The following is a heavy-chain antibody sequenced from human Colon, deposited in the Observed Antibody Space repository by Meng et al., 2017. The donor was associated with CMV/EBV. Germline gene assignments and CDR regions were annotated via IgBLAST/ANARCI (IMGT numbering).Heavy chain of an antibody. CDR3: ARKGWNYREAFDM. D-gene: IGHD3-16*02. CDR1: GFDFKTYS. J-gene: IGHJ3*02. V-gene: IGHV3-48*04. CDR2: ISTQSLTT. Sequence: GESLKISCTIPGFDFKTYSMNWVRQAPGKGLEWISHISTQSLTTVYADPVKGRFNISRDNAKNSVYLQMNSLRAEDKGVYYCARKGWNYREAFDMWGQGTRVTVSS.